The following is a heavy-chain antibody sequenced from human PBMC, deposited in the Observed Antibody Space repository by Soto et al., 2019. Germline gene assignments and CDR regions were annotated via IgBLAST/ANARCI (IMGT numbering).Heavy chain of an antibody. J-gene: IGHJ6*02. Sequence: QVQLVESGGGVVQPGRSLRLSCAASGFTFSSYAMHWVRQAPGKGLEWVAVISYDGSNKYYADSVKGRFTISRDNSKNTLYLQMNSLRAEDTAVYYCASDGTVTSRRYGMDVWGQGTTVTVSS. V-gene: IGHV3-30-3*01. D-gene: IGHD4-17*01. CDR3: ASDGTVTSRRYGMDV. CDR2: ISYDGSNK. CDR1: GFTFSSYA.